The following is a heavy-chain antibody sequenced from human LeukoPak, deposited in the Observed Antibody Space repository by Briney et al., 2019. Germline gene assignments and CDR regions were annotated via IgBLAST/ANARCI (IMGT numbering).Heavy chain of an antibody. J-gene: IGHJ4*02. CDR1: GFTFITSA. D-gene: IGHD3-22*01. V-gene: IGHV1-58*02. CDR3: AAERHYDTSCYWDY. Sequence: SVRVSSKASGFTFITSAMQWVRQARGQRLEWIGWIAVGSGKTNYAQKFQERVTITRDMSTSTAYMELSSLRSEDTAVYYCAAERHYDTSCYWDYGGQGTLVT. CDR2: IAVGSGKT.